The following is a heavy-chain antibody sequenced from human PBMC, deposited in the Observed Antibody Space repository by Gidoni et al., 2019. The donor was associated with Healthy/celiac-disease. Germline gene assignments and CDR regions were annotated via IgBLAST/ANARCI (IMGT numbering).Heavy chain of an antibody. J-gene: IGHJ6*02. CDR2: IYYSGST. CDR1: GGPFSSGGYY. V-gene: IGHV4-31*03. CDR3: ARDFRTYYYDSSGYYYPYYYYGMDV. Sequence: QVQLQESGPGLVKPSQTLSPTCPVSGGPFSSGGYYWSWIRQHPGKGLEWIGYIYYSGSTYYNPSLKSRVTISVDTSKNQFSLKLSSVTAADTDVYYCARDFRTYYYDSSGYYYPYYYYGMDVWGQGTTVTVSS. D-gene: IGHD3-22*01.